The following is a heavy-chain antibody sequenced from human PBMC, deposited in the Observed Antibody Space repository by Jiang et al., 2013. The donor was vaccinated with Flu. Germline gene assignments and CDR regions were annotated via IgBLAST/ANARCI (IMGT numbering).Heavy chain of an antibody. CDR1: GGSFSGYY. V-gene: IGHV4-34*01. J-gene: IGHJ4*02. CDR2: INHSGST. Sequence: LLKPSETLSLTCAVYGGSFSGYYWSWIRQPPGKGLEWIGEINHSGSTNYNPSLKSRVTISVDTSKNQFSLKLSSVTAADTAVYYCAREGGVRWLQLWGDFDYWGQGTLVTVSS. CDR3: AREGGVRWLQLWGDFDY. D-gene: IGHD5-24*01.